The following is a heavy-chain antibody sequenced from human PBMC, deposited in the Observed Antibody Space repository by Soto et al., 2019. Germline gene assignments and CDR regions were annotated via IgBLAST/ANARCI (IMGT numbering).Heavy chain of an antibody. J-gene: IGHJ4*02. CDR3: AKRQYYYDFWSGYSN. D-gene: IGHD3-3*01. V-gene: IGHV3-23*01. Sequence: EVQLLESGGGLVQPGGSLRLSCAASGFTFSSYAMSWVRQAPGKGLEWGSAISGSGGSTYYADSVKGRFTISRDNSKNTLYLQMNSLRAEDTAVYYCAKRQYYYDFWSGYSNWGQGTLVTVSS. CDR2: ISGSGGST. CDR1: GFTFSSYA.